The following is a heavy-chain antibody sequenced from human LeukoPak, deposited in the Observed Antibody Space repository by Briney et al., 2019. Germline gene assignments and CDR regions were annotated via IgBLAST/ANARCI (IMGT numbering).Heavy chain of an antibody. CDR3: ARLSGYSYVQHPDWFDP. Sequence: GESLKISCKGSGYTFTRHWIAWVRKMPGKGLEYMGSIYPGDSDTRYSPSFEGQVTISVDKSISSAYVQWSSLKASDTAMYYCARLSGYSYVQHPDWFDPWGQGTLVTVSS. CDR2: IYPGDSDT. D-gene: IGHD5-18*01. V-gene: IGHV5-51*01. J-gene: IGHJ5*02. CDR1: GYTFTRHW.